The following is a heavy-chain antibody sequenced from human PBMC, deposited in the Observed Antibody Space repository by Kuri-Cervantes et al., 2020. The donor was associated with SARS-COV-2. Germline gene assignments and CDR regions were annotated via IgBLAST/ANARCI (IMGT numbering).Heavy chain of an antibody. D-gene: IGHD4-17*01. V-gene: IGHV4-38-2*01. CDR2: IYHSGST. J-gene: IGHJ4*02. Sequence: GSLRLSCAVSGYSISSGYYWGWIRQPPGKGLEWIGSIYHSGSTYYNPSLKSRVTISVDTSKNQFSLKLSSVTAADTAVYYCARHEHDYGDYVALEFGYWGQGTLVTVSS. CDR1: GYSISSGYY. CDR3: ARHEHDYGDYVALEFGY.